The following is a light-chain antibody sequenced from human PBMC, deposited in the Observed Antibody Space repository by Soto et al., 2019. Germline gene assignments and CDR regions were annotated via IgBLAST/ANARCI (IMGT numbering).Light chain of an antibody. Sequence: QSVLTQPASVSGSPGQTITISCTGTSSDVGSYNLVSWYQQHPGKVPKLMIYEGSKRPSGVSNRFSVSRSGNTASLTISGLQAEDEADYYCCSYVDSSTVYVFGTGTKVTVL. CDR1: SSDVGSYNL. J-gene: IGLJ1*01. CDR3: CSYVDSSTVYV. CDR2: EGS. V-gene: IGLV2-23*01.